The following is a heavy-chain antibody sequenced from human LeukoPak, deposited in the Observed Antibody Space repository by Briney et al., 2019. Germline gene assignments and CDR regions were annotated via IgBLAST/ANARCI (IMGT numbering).Heavy chain of an antibody. Sequence: SETLSLTCAVYGGSFSGYYWSWIRQPPGKGLEWIGEINHSGSTNYNPSLKSRVTISVDTSKNQFSLKLSSVTAADTAVYYCASTGTYYYDSSGSASFDYWGQGTLVTVSS. CDR2: INHSGST. V-gene: IGHV4-34*01. D-gene: IGHD3-22*01. CDR1: GGSFSGYY. J-gene: IGHJ4*02. CDR3: ASTGTYYYDSSGSASFDY.